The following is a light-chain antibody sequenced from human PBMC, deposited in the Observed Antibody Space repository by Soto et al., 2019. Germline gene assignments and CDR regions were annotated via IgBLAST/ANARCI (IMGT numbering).Light chain of an antibody. V-gene: IGKV3-20*01. CDR3: HQYGSSPPYT. Sequence: EVVLTQSPGTLSLSPGERATLSCRGSQSIHNNYLAWYQQRPGQAPRLPIYGSSDRATGIPDRFSGSGSGTDFTLTISRLEPEDFAVYYCHQYGSSPPYTFGQGTKLEI. CDR2: GSS. J-gene: IGKJ2*01. CDR1: QSIHNNY.